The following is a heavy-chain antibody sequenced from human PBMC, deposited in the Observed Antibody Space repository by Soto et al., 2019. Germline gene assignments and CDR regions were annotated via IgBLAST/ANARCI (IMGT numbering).Heavy chain of an antibody. CDR3: ASGAPVFIQN. V-gene: IGHV4-30-2*01. Sequence: QLQLQESGSGLVKPSQTLSLICAVSGGSISSGGYSWSWIRQPPGKGLEWIGYIYHSGSTYYNPSLRTRVTISVDRSKNQFSLKLSSVTAAVTTVYYCASGAPVFIQNWGQGTLVTVSS. J-gene: IGHJ1*01. CDR2: IYHSGST. D-gene: IGHD1-26*01. CDR1: GGSISSGGYS.